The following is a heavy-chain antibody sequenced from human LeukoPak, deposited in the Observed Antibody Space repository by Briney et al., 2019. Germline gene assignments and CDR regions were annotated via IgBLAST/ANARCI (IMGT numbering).Heavy chain of an antibody. CDR3: ARAANYYDFWSGYSYYYYGMDV. CDR2: MNPNSGNT. Sequence: GASVKVSSKASGYTFTSYDINWVRQATGQGLEWMGWMNPNSGNTGYAQKFQGRVTMTRNTSISAAYMELSSLRSEDTAVYYCARAANYYDFWSGYSYYYYGMDVWGQGTTVTVSS. J-gene: IGHJ6*02. D-gene: IGHD3-3*01. V-gene: IGHV1-8*01. CDR1: GYTFTSYD.